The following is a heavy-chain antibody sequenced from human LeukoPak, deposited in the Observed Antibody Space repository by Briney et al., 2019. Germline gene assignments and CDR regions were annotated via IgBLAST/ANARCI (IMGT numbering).Heavy chain of an antibody. J-gene: IGHJ4*02. V-gene: IGHV3-21*01. Sequence: GGSLRLSCAASGFTFTSYTMNWVRQAPGKGLEWVSSISSSSTYIHYADSVKGRFTISRDNAKNSLYLQMNSLRAEDTAVYYCARIGIVSTMPRFHYWGQGTLVTVSS. CDR3: ARIGIVSTMPRFHY. CDR1: GFTFTSYT. CDR2: ISSSSTYI. D-gene: IGHD5/OR15-5a*01.